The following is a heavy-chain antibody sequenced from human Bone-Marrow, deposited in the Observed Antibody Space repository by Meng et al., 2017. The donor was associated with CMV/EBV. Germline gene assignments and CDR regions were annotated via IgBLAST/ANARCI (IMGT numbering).Heavy chain of an antibody. CDR2: INSDGSST. V-gene: IGHV3-74*01. D-gene: IGHD6-6*01. CDR3: ARDRDDSSSSDY. Sequence: GESLKISCAASGFTFSSYWMHWVRQAPGKGLVWVSRINSDGSSTSYADSVKGRFTISRDNAKNSLYLQMNSLRAEDTAVYYCARDRDDSSSSDYWGQGTLVTVSS. J-gene: IGHJ4*02. CDR1: GFTFSSYW.